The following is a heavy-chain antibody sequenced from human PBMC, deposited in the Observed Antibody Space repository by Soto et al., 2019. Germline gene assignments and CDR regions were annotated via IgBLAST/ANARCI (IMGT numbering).Heavy chain of an antibody. CDR1: GGSFSGYY. CDR3: ARDFKRYSSSPGPLEY. Sequence: SETLSLTCAVYGGSFSGYYWSWIRQPPGKGLEWIGEIDHSGSTHYHPSLKSRLIISVNTSKNQFSLKLPSATAADTAVYYCARDFKRYSSSPGPLEYWGQGTLVTVCS. CDR2: IDHSGST. D-gene: IGHD6-6*01. V-gene: IGHV4-34*09. J-gene: IGHJ4*02.